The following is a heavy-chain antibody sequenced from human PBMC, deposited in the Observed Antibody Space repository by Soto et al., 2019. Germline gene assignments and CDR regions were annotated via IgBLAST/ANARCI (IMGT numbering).Heavy chain of an antibody. V-gene: IGHV4-34*02. CDR2: INHSGST. CDR1: GGSFSGYY. Sequence: QVQLQQWGAGLLKPSETLSLTCAVYGGSFSGYYWTWIRQSPGKGLEWIGEINHSGSTNYNPSLTSRVTILVATSKNRFSLQLSSVTAADTAIYYCAVGLDWFDPWGRGTLVTVSS. D-gene: IGHD1-26*01. J-gene: IGHJ5*02. CDR3: AVGLDWFDP.